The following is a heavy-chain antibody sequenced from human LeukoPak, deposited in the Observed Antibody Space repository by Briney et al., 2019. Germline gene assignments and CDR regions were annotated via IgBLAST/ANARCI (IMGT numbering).Heavy chain of an antibody. D-gene: IGHD3-10*01. CDR2: IRYDGSNK. CDR3: AKVGSRMVRGLVGYYYYMDV. V-gene: IGHV3-30*02. Sequence: PGGSLRLSCAASGFTFSNYGIHWVRQAPGKGLEWVAFIRYDGSNKYYADSVKGRFTISRDNSKNTLYLQMNSLRAEDTAVYYCAKVGSRMVRGLVGYYYYMDVWGKGTTVTISS. J-gene: IGHJ6*03. CDR1: GFTFSNYG.